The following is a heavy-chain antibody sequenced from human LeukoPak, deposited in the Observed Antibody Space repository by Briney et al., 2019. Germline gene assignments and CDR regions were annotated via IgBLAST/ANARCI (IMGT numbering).Heavy chain of an antibody. V-gene: IGHV4-34*01. Sequence: PSETLSLTCAVSGGSFSGHYWNWIRQPPGKGLEWIRQINHGGSTNYNPSLKSRVTISVDTSQNQFSLRLSSVTAADTAVYYCARGRYVTTRGGAAAGFLDYWGQGTLVTVST. CDR2: INHGGST. D-gene: IGHD6-13*01. CDR3: ARGRYVTTRGGAAAGFLDY. J-gene: IGHJ4*02. CDR1: GGSFSGHY.